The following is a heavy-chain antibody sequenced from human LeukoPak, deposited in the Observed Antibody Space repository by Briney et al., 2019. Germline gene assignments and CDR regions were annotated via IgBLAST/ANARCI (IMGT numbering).Heavy chain of an antibody. J-gene: IGHJ4*02. CDR3: ARDLSSSWFGFDS. CDR2: TYYRSKWYY. Sequence: QTLSLTCAISGDGVFSNSAAWNWIRQSPSRGLEWLGRTYYRSKWYYDYAVSVNSRITIKPDTSKNQFSLQLNSVTPEDTAIYYCARDLSSSWFGFDSWGQGTLVTVSS. V-gene: IGHV6-1*01. D-gene: IGHD6-13*01. CDR1: GDGVFSNSAA.